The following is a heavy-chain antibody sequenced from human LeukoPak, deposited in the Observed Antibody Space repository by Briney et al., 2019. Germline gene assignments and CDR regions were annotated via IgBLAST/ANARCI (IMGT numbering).Heavy chain of an antibody. J-gene: IGHJ4*02. CDR2: ISGSGGST. CDR3: AKEVAHSMVRGVMIDY. CDR1: GFTFSSYA. D-gene: IGHD3-10*01. Sequence: GGSLRLSCAASGFTFSSYAMSWVRQAPGKGLEWVSAISGSGGSTYYADSVKGRFTISRDNSKNTLYLQMNSLRAEDTAVYYCAKEVAHSMVRGVMIDYWGQGTLVTVSS. V-gene: IGHV3-23*01.